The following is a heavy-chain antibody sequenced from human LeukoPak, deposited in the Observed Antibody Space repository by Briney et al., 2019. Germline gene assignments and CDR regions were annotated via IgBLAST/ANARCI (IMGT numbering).Heavy chain of an antibody. CDR2: IYPDDSDT. Sequence: GAPLQISFKGPGYRFTDYWIGWVRQMPGKGLEWMRIIYPDDSDTRYSPSFQGQVTISADKSISTAYLQWSSLKASDTAMYYCARRDYYGSGINWGQGTRVTVSS. CDR1: GYRFTDYW. V-gene: IGHV5-51*01. CDR3: ARRDYYGSGIN. J-gene: IGHJ4*02. D-gene: IGHD3-10*01.